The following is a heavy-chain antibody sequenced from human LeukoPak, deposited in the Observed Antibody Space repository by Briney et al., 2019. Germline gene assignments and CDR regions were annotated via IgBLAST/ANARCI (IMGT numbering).Heavy chain of an antibody. J-gene: IGHJ6*03. CDR2: ISGSGGST. CDR1: GFTFSSYA. CDR3: AKGRRYCSSTSCLISYYYYMDV. V-gene: IGHV3-23*01. D-gene: IGHD2-2*01. Sequence: GGSLRLSCAASGFTFSSYAMSWVRQAPGKGLEWVSAISGSGGSTYYADSVKGRFTISRDNSKNTLYLQVNSLRAEDTAVYYCAKGRRYCSSTSCLISYYYYMDVWGKGTTVTVSS.